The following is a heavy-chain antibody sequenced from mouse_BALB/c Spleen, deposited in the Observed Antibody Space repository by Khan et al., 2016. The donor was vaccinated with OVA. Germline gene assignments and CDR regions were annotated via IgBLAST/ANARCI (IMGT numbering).Heavy chain of an antibody. D-gene: IGHD2-2*01. Sequence: QVQLQQSGGDLMKPGASVKISCKATGYTFSSYWIEWVKQRPGHGLEWIGQIFPGSVSTTYNEKFKGTATFTADTYSNTAYMQLSSLTSEDSAVYYCARGGYVGFAYWGQGTLVTVSA. CDR3: ARGGYVGFAY. J-gene: IGHJ3*01. V-gene: IGHV1-9*01. CDR1: GYTFSSYW. CDR2: IFPGSVST.